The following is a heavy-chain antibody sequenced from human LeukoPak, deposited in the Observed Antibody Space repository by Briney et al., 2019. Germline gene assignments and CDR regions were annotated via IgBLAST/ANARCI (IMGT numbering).Heavy chain of an antibody. CDR3: ASGPVDYYTSGSFLK. CDR2: IYTSGST. CDR1: GGSISSYY. D-gene: IGHD3-10*01. V-gene: IGHV4-4*07. Sequence: SETLSLTCTVSGGSISSYYWSWIRQPAGKGLEWIGRIYTSGSTNYNPSLKSRVTISVDTSKNQFSLKVNSVTAADTAIYYCASGPVDYYTSGSFLKWGQGTMVTVPS. J-gene: IGHJ3*01.